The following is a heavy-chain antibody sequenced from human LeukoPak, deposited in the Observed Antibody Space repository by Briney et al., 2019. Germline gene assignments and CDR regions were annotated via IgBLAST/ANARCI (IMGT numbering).Heavy chain of an antibody. CDR3: ARIDCGSCFSYDFQH. CDR1: GYTFTGYY. D-gene: IGHD2-15*01. V-gene: IGHV1-2*02. Sequence: ASVKVSCKASGYTFTGYYMHWVRQAPGQGLEWMGWINPNSGGTNYAQKFQGRVTMTRDTSISTAYMELSRLRSDDTAVYYCARIDCGSCFSYDFQHWGQGTLVTVSS. CDR2: INPNSGGT. J-gene: IGHJ1*01.